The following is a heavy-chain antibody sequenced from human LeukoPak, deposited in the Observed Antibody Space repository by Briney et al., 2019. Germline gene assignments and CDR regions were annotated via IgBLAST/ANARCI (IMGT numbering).Heavy chain of an antibody. CDR2: IDPSDSYT. CDR1: GYSFTSYW. CDR3: ARHPPDGYSSGWCFDY. Sequence: PGESLKISCKGSGYSFTSYWISWVRQMPGKGLEWMGRIDPSDSYTNYSPSFQGHVTISADKSISTAYLQWSSLRASDTAMYYCARHPPDGYSSGWCFDYWGQGTLVTVSS. V-gene: IGHV5-10-1*01. D-gene: IGHD6-19*01. J-gene: IGHJ4*02.